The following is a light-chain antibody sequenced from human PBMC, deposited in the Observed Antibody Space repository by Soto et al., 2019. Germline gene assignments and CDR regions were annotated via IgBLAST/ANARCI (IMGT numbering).Light chain of an antibody. V-gene: IGKV1-39*01. J-gene: IGKJ2*01. CDR3: QQSYRTPYT. CDR1: QDIDIY. CDR2: GES. Sequence: TQMTQSPSSLSASVGDRVTITCRASQDIDIYLSWYQQKPGKVPKLLIYGESTLQSGVPSRFSGSGSGTDFTLTINNLQPEDFATYYCQQSYRTPYTFGQGTKVDIK.